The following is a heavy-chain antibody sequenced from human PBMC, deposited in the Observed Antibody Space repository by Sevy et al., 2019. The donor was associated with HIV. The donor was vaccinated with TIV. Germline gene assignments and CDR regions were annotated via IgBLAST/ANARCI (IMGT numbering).Heavy chain of an antibody. Sequence: GGSLRLSCEASGFNFRSYWMSWVRQAPGKGLVWVSRMNTDGSSTNYADSVKGRFTISRDNAKNTLYLEMNNLRDEDTALYYCATPRFDFWGPGTLVTVSS. CDR1: GFNFRSYW. CDR2: MNTDGSST. CDR3: ATPRFDF. V-gene: IGHV3-74*01. J-gene: IGHJ4*02.